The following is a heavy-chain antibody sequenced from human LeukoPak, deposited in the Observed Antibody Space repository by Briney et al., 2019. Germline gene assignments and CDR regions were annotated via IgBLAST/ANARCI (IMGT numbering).Heavy chain of an antibody. J-gene: IGHJ4*02. Sequence: GGSLRLSCAASGFTFSSYWMRWVRQARGKGLEWVAKIKQDERGKYYVDSLKDRFTIFRDNAKNSLYLQINSLRAEDTAVYYCARGGLYPPGYWGQGTLVTVSS. CDR1: GFTFSSYW. CDR3: ARGGLYPPGY. CDR2: IKQDERGK. D-gene: IGHD5/OR15-5a*01. V-gene: IGHV3-7*04.